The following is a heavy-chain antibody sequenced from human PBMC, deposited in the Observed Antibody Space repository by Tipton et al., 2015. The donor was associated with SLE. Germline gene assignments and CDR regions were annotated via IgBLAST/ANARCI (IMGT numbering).Heavy chain of an antibody. CDR2: ISGSGGST. J-gene: IGHJ2*01. CDR3: AKGLSSIAVAGEGL. CDR1: GFTFSSYA. V-gene: IGHV3-23*01. D-gene: IGHD6-19*01. Sequence: SLRLSCAASGFTFSSYAMSWVRQAPGKGLEWVSAISGSGGSTYYADSVKGRFTISRDNAKNSLYLQMNSLRAEDTAVYYCAKGLSSIAVAGEGLWGRGTLVTVSS.